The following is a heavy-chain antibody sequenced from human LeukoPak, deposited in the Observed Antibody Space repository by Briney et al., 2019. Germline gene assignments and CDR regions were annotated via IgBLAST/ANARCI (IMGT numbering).Heavy chain of an antibody. Sequence: GGSLRLSCAASGFSVTSKYINWVRQAPGKGLEWVLVVESGGDTSYANSVKGRFTVSRDIFQNTLYLQMNNLRAEDTAVYYCARVGSYYDMDVWGQGTTVAVSS. D-gene: IGHD3-10*01. J-gene: IGHJ6*02. CDR1: GFSVTSKY. CDR3: ARVGSYYDMDV. V-gene: IGHV3-53*01. CDR2: VESGGDT.